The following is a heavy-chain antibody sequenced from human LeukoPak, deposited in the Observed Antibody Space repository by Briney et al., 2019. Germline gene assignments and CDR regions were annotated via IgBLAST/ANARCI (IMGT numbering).Heavy chain of an antibody. Sequence: PGGSLRLSCAASGFTFSNAWMSWVRQTPGKGLEWLSVISATGSTTYYADSVRGRFTISRDNSKNTLYLQMNSLRAEDTAVYYCAKDSQSVAFFLDDAFDLWGQGTIVTVSA. J-gene: IGHJ3*01. CDR3: AKDSQSVAFFLDDAFDL. D-gene: IGHD2/OR15-2a*01. CDR2: ISATGSTT. CDR1: GFTFSNAW. V-gene: IGHV3-23*01.